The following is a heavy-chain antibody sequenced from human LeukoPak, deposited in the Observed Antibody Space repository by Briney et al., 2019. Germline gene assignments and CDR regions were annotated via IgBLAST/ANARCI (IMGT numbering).Heavy chain of an antibody. D-gene: IGHD4-23*01. CDR2: IYNSEST. Sequence: PSETLSLTCTLSGGSIRSNYCCWSRKPPRKGLEWIGYIYNSESTNYNPSLKSRVTISVDTSKNQFSLKLSSVTAADTAVYYCARLAGGNSGSFDYWGPGTLVTVSS. CDR3: ARLAGGNSGSFDY. V-gene: IGHV4-59*08. J-gene: IGHJ4*02. CDR1: GGSIRSNY.